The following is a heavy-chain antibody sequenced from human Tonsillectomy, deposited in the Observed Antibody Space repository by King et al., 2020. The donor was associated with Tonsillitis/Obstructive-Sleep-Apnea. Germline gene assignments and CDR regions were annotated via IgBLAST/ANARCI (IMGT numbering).Heavy chain of an antibody. Sequence: KESGPTLVKPTQTLTLTCTFSGFSLSTSGVGVGWIRQPPGKALEWLALIYWDDDKRYSPSLKSRITIAKDTSKNQVVLTMTNMDPVDTATYYCAHSPYCSSTXCXVYXXXXGQGTLVTVSS. CDR1: GFSLSTSGVG. CDR2: IYWDDDK. J-gene: IGHJ4*02. D-gene: IGHD2-2*01. V-gene: IGHV2-5*02. CDR3: AHSPYCSSTXCXVYXXX.